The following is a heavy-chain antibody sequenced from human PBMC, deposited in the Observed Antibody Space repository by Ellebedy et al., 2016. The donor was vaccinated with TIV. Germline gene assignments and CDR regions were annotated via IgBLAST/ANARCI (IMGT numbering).Heavy chain of an antibody. Sequence: MPSETLSLTCSVSRGSISSYYWSWIRQPPGKGLEWIGDIFHSGNTNYNPSLKSRVTMSLDTSKNQFSLNLNSVTAADTAVYFCARVDGDYRYNWFDPWGQGTLVTVSS. V-gene: IGHV4-4*09. CDR2: IFHSGNT. D-gene: IGHD4-17*01. CDR3: ARVDGDYRYNWFDP. J-gene: IGHJ5*02. CDR1: RGSISSYY.